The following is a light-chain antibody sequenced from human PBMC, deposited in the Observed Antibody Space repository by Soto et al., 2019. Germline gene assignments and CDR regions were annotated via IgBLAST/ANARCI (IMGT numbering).Light chain of an antibody. CDR3: AAWDDSLNGVL. Sequence: QSVLTQPPSASGTPGQRVTISCSGSSSNIGSNSVSWYQQVPGTAPKLLIYNDNQRPSGVPDRFSDSKSGTSASLAISGLQSEDEADYYCAAWDDSLNGVLFGGGTKLTVL. CDR1: SSNIGSNS. J-gene: IGLJ2*01. V-gene: IGLV1-44*01. CDR2: NDN.